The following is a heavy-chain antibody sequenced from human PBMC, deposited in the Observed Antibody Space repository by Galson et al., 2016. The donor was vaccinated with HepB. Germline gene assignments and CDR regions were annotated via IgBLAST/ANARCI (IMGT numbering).Heavy chain of an antibody. J-gene: IGHJ3*02. CDR1: GFTFSEHY. CDR2: ATNKPKSYST. D-gene: IGHD3-22*01. V-gene: IGHV3-72*01. CDR3: VSSVRDRSGYGWDFNI. Sequence: SLRLSCAASGFTFSEHYMEWVRQAAGKGLEWVGRATNKPKSYSTAYAASVKGRFTISRDDSKNSLYLQMRSLKTEDTAVYYCVSSVRDRSGYGWDFNIWGNGTMVTVSS.